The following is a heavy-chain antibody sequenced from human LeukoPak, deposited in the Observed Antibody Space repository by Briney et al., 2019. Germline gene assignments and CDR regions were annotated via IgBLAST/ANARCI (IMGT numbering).Heavy chain of an antibody. J-gene: IGHJ4*02. CDR3: ARGRVGSSWSFDY. CDR2: INHSGST. CDR1: GGSFSGYY. Sequence: SETLSLTCAVYGGSFSGYYWSWIRQPPGKGLEWIGEINHSGSTNYNPSLKSRVTISVDTSKNQFSLKLSFVTAADTAVYYCARGRVGSSWSFDYWGQGTLVTVSS. D-gene: IGHD6-13*01. V-gene: IGHV4-34*01.